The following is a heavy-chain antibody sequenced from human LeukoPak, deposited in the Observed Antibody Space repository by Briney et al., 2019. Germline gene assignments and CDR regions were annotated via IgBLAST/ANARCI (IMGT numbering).Heavy chain of an antibody. V-gene: IGHV1-18*01. J-gene: IGHJ4*02. D-gene: IGHD2-15*01. CDR2: ISAYNGNT. CDR3: ARDPWFYCSGGSCFGY. Sequence: RASVKVSCKASGYTFTSYGMSWVRQAPGQGLEWMGWISAYNGNTNYAQKIQGRVTMTTDTSTSTAYMELRSLRSDDTAVYYCARDPWFYCSGGSCFGYWGQGTLVTVSS. CDR1: GYTFTSYG.